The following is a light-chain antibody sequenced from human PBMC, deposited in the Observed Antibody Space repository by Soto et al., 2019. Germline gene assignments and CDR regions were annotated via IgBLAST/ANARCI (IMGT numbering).Light chain of an antibody. J-gene: IGLJ2*01. CDR3: CSYLCVSTLVI. CDR1: SSDVGNYNL. Sequence: QSALTQPASVSASPGQSITISCSGTSSDVGNYNLVSWYQQYPGKAPKLMIYEDTKRPSGVSHRFSGSKSGNTASLTISGLQAEDEADYYCCSYLCVSTLVIFGGGTKVTVL. V-gene: IGLV2-23*01. CDR2: EDT.